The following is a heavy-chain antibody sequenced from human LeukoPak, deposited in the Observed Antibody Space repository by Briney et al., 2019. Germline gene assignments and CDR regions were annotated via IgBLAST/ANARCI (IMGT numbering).Heavy chain of an antibody. V-gene: IGHV4-59*01. CDR3: ARDNIQFDP. D-gene: IGHD2/OR15-2a*01. CDR2: IYSDGSA. J-gene: IGHJ5*02. CDR1: GSSISTYY. Sequence: ETLSPTCAVAGSSISTYYKSWSRQPPGEGLERIGYIYSDGSANYNPSLKSRVTISEDTSKNQISLKLSSVTAADTAVYYCARDNIQFDPWGQGTLVTVSS.